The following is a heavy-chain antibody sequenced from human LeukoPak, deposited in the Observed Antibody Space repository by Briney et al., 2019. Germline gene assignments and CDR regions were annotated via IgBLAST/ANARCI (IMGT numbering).Heavy chain of an antibody. V-gene: IGHV4-34*01. J-gene: IGHJ5*02. CDR1: GGSFSGYY. CDR2: INHSGST. CDR3: ARVKSAAKPWFDP. D-gene: IGHD2-2*01. Sequence: SETLSLTCAVDGGSFSGYYWSWIRQPPGKGLEWIGEINHSGSTNYNPSLKSRVTISVDTSKNQFSLKLSSVTAADTAVYYCARVKSAAKPWFDPWGQGTLVTVSS.